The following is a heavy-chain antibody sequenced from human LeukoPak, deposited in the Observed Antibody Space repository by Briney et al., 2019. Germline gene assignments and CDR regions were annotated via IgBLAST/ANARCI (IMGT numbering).Heavy chain of an antibody. Sequence: PGGSLRLSCSASGFTFSRYAMHWVRQAPGKGLEYVSAISSNGGSTYYADSVKGRFTISRDNSKNTLYLQMSSLRAQDRAVYYCVKDGSGSYYTYYFDYWGQGTLVTVSS. CDR2: ISSNGGST. D-gene: IGHD3-10*01. CDR3: VKDGSGSYYTYYFDY. J-gene: IGHJ4*02. V-gene: IGHV3-64D*06. CDR1: GFTFSRYA.